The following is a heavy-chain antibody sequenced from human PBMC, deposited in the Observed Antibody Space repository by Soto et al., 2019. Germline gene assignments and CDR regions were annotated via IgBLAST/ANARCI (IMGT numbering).Heavy chain of an antibody. V-gene: IGHV4-59*01. J-gene: IGHJ4*02. CDR1: GGSISSYY. CDR3: ARLGGGATYFDY. D-gene: IGHD1-26*01. CDR2: IYYSGST. Sequence: SETLSLTCTVSGGSISSYYWSWIRQPPGKGLEWIGYIYYSGSTNYNPSLKSRVTISVDTSKNQFSLKLSSVTAADTAVYYCARLGGGATYFDYWGQGTLVTVSS.